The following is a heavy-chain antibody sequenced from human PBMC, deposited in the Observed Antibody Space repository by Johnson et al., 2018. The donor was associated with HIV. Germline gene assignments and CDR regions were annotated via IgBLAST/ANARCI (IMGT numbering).Heavy chain of an antibody. CDR3: ARDSTPWGGDHVGYAFDI. V-gene: IGHV3-33*08. J-gene: IGHJ3*02. CDR1: GFTFSSYA. D-gene: IGHD3-10*01. CDR2: VWYDGSNE. Sequence: QVQLVESGGGVVQPGRSLRLSCAASGFTFSSYAMHWVRQAPGKGLEWVAVVWYDGSNEYYADSVKGRFTISRDNSKNTLYLQMNSLRAEDTAVYYCARDSTPWGGDHVGYAFDIWGRGTMVTVSS.